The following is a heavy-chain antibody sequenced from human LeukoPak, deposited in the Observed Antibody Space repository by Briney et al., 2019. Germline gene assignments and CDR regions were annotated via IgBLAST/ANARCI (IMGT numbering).Heavy chain of an antibody. CDR1: GFTFSNAW. Sequence: GGSLRLSCAASGFTFSNAWMSWVRQAPGKGLEWVGRIKRKSDGGATDYAAPVKGKFTISRDDSKNTLYLQMNSLKTEDTALYYCTKEDYGNYVSPHWGQGTLVTVSS. CDR3: TKEDYGNYVSPH. CDR2: IKRKSDGGAT. V-gene: IGHV3-15*01. J-gene: IGHJ4*02. D-gene: IGHD4-11*01.